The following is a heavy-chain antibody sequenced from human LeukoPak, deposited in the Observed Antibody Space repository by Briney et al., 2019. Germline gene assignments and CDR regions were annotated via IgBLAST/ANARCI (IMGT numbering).Heavy chain of an antibody. Sequence: ASVKVSCKASGGTFSSYAISWVRQAPGQGLEWMGGIIPIFGTANYAQKFQGRVTITTDESTSTVYMELSSLRSEDTAVYYCARGGGWLRGAFDIWGQGTMVTVSS. CDR2: IIPIFGTA. J-gene: IGHJ3*02. D-gene: IGHD6-19*01. V-gene: IGHV1-69*05. CDR1: GGTFSSYA. CDR3: ARGGGWLRGAFDI.